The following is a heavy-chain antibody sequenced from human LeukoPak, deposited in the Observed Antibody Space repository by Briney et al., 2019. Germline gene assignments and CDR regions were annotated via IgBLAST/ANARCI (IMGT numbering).Heavy chain of an antibody. Sequence: PSETLSLTCAVYGGSFSGYYWSWIRQPPGKGLEWIGEINHSGSTNYNPSLKSRVTISVDTSKNEFSLKLSSVTAADTAVYYGARRYSSSWYAGFDPWGQGTLVTVSS. CDR3: ARRYSSSWYAGFDP. J-gene: IGHJ5*02. V-gene: IGHV4-34*01. CDR2: INHSGST. CDR1: GGSFSGYY. D-gene: IGHD6-13*01.